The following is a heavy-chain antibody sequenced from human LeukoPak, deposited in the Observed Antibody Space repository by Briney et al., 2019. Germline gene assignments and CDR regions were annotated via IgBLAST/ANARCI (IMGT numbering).Heavy chain of an antibody. CDR2: ISWNSGSI. CDR1: GFTFDDYA. J-gene: IGHJ4*02. CDR3: AKDMGRYCSSTSCYPYDY. V-gene: IGHV3-9*01. Sequence: GGSLRLSCAASGFTFDDYAMHWVRQAPGKGLEWVSGISWNSGSIVYADSVKGRFTISRDNAKNSLYLQMNSLRAEDTALYYCAKDMGRYCSSTSCYPYDYWGQGTLVTVSS. D-gene: IGHD2-2*01.